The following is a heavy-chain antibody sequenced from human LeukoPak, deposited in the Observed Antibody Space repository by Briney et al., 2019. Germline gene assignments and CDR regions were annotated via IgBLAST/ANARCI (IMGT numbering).Heavy chain of an antibody. V-gene: IGHV3-11*04. Sequence: PGGSLRLSCAASGFTFSDYAMSWVRQAPGKGLEWVSYLSSSGSTIYYADSVKGRFTISRDNAKNSLYLQMNSLRAEDTAIYYCATVRQWLEAGWGWFDYWGQGTLVTVSS. J-gene: IGHJ4*02. D-gene: IGHD6-19*01. CDR1: GFTFSDYA. CDR3: ATVRQWLEAGWGWFDY. CDR2: LSSSGSTI.